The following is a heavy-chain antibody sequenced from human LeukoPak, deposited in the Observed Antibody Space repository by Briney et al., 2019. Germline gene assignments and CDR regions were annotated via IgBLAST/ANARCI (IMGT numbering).Heavy chain of an antibody. V-gene: IGHV3-74*01. CDR1: GFTFSSYW. J-gene: IGHJ4*02. CDR3: ARAGGSRWDFDY. CDR2: INTDGSST. D-gene: IGHD3-16*01. Sequence: PGGSLRLSCAASGFTFSSYWMHWVRQAPWKGLVWVSRINTDGSSTSYADSVKGRFTISRDNAKNTLYLQMNSLRAEDTAVYYCARAGGSRWDFDYWGQGTLVTVSS.